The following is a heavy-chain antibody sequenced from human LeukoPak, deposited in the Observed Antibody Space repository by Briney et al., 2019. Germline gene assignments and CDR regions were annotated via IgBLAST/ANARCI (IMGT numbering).Heavy chain of an antibody. CDR1: GYTFTSYD. D-gene: IGHD3-3*01. CDR2: MNPNSGNT. Sequence: ASVKVSCKASGYTFTSYDINWVRQATGQGLEWMGWMNPNSGNTGYAQKFQGRVTMTRDTSISTAYMELSSLRSEDTAVYYCARGWDFWSGLFHTNWFDPWGQGTLVTVSS. J-gene: IGHJ5*02. V-gene: IGHV1-8*01. CDR3: ARGWDFWSGLFHTNWFDP.